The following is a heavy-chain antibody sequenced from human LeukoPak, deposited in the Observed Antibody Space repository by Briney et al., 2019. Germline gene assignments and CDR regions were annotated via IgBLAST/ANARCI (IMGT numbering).Heavy chain of an antibody. V-gene: IGHV1-46*01. Sequence: ASVKVSCKASGYTFTGYYMHWVRQAPGQGLEWMGIINPSGGSTSYAQKFQGRVTMTRDTSTSTVYMELSSLRSEDTAVYYCARVCGVDYGDERGGFNWFDPWGQGTLVTVSS. D-gene: IGHD4-17*01. CDR3: ARVCGVDYGDERGGFNWFDP. J-gene: IGHJ5*02. CDR2: INPSGGST. CDR1: GYTFTGYY.